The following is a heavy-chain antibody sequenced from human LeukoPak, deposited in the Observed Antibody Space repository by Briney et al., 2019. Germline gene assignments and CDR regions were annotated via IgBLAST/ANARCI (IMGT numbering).Heavy chain of an antibody. Sequence: PGGSLRLSCAASGFTFSSYAMSWVRQAPGKGLEWVSAISGSGGSTYYADSVKGRFTMSRDNSKNTLYLQMNSLRAEDTAVYYCAKDPSIYGDYVWECDYWGQGTLVTVSS. J-gene: IGHJ4*02. CDR1: GFTFSSYA. CDR2: ISGSGGST. D-gene: IGHD4-17*01. CDR3: AKDPSIYGDYVWECDY. V-gene: IGHV3-23*01.